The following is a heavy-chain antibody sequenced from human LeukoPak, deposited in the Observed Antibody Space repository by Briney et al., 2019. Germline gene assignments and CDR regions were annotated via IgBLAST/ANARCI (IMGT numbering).Heavy chain of an antibody. Sequence: SETLSLTCTVSGGSISGYLWTWIRQPPGKGLEWIGYIYYSGSTNYNPSLKSRVTISVDTSKNQFSLKLSSVTAADTAVYYCARFITMVRGVDYYYMDVWGKGTTVTVSS. CDR2: IYYSGST. CDR1: GGSISGYL. D-gene: IGHD3-10*01. V-gene: IGHV4-59*01. J-gene: IGHJ6*03. CDR3: ARFITMVRGVDYYYMDV.